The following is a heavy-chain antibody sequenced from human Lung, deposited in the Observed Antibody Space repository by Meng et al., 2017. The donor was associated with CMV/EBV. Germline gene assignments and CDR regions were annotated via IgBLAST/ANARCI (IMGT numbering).Heavy chain of an antibody. V-gene: IGHV3-7*01. J-gene: IGHJ3*02. CDR3: ARDTGYDDAFDI. CDR2: IKQDGSEK. Sequence: ESLKISCAASGFTFSSYWMSWVRQAPGKGLEWVANIKQDGSEKYYVDSVKGRFTISRDNAKNSLYLQMNSLRAEDTAVYYCARDTGYDDAFDIWGQGTMVNVSS. CDR1: GFTFSSYW. D-gene: IGHD5-12*01.